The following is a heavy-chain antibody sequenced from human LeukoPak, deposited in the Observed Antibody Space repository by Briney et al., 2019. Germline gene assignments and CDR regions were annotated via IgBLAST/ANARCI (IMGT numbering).Heavy chain of an antibody. CDR3: ARAWTYYVDY. J-gene: IGHJ4*02. D-gene: IGHD3/OR15-3a*01. CDR1: GFTFSGYS. Sequence: GGSLRLSCAASGFTFSGYSMHWVRQAPGKGLEWVSYISSTSTTINYADSVKGRFTISRDNAKNSLYLQMNSLRAEDTAVYYCARAWTYYVDYWGQGTLVTVSS. CDR2: ISSTSTTI. V-gene: IGHV3-48*01.